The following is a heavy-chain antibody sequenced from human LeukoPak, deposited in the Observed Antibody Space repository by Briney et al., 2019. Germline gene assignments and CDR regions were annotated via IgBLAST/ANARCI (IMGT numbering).Heavy chain of an antibody. CDR2: IYSSGST. Sequence: PGGSLTLSCAASGFTVSNNFMGWVRQAPGKGLDWVSIIYSSGSTYYADSVKGRFTISRDNSKNTLYLQMNSLRAEDTAVYYCAKPRDYGDYGGFDYWGQGTLVTVSS. J-gene: IGHJ4*02. CDR3: AKPRDYGDYGGFDY. CDR1: GFTVSNNF. D-gene: IGHD4-17*01. V-gene: IGHV3-66*02.